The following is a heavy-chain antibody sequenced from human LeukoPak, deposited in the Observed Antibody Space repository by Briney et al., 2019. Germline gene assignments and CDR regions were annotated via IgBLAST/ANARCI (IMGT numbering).Heavy chain of an antibody. Sequence: TGGSLRLSCTASGFTFSSLAMTWVRQAPGKGLEWVSIIRSNGDTTYNADSVKGRFTISRDNAKNSLYLQMNSLRAEDTAVYYCARDKEYSSSLQPMDVWGQGTTVTVSS. CDR2: IRSNGDTT. D-gene: IGHD6-6*01. CDR3: ARDKEYSSSLQPMDV. J-gene: IGHJ6*02. CDR1: GFTFSSLA. V-gene: IGHV3-48*03.